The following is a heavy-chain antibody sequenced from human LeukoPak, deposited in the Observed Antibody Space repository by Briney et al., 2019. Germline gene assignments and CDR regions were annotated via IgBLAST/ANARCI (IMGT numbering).Heavy chain of an antibody. V-gene: IGHV3-23*01. D-gene: IGHD1-26*01. CDR3: APGSYYLRYFQH. Sequence: PGRSLRLACAACGFTFSSFSMSCARQPPGRGLEWVSAINGCGGRTYYTDSVKGRFTISRDNSKNTLYLEKHSLRDEDTAVYYCAPGSYYLRYFQHWGEGTLVTVST. CDR2: INGCGGRT. CDR1: GFTFSSFS. J-gene: IGHJ1*01.